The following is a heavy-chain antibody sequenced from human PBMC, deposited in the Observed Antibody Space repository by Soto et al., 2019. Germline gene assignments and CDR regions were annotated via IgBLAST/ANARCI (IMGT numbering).Heavy chain of an antibody. D-gene: IGHD3-16*01. CDR1: GFPVSTNY. CDR3: ARDPWAADY. J-gene: IGHJ4*02. CDR2: IYSGGST. Sequence: PGGSLRLCCAASGFPVSTNYMSWVRQAPGKGLEWVSVIYSGGSTFYADSVRGRFTISRDNSKNTVNLQMNSLRAEDTAVYYCARDPWAADYWGQGTLVTVSS. V-gene: IGHV3-66*01.